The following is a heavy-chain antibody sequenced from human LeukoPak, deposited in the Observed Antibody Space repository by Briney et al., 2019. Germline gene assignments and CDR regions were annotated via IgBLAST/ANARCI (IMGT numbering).Heavy chain of an antibody. CDR2: INPNSGGT. D-gene: IGHD6-13*01. J-gene: IGHJ3*02. Sequence: ASVKVSCKASGGTFSSYAISWVRQAPGQGLESMGWINPNSGGTNYAQKFQGRVTMTRDTSISTAYMELSRLRSDDTAVYYCARDRGSSSWPHPDAFDIWGQGTMVTVSS. V-gene: IGHV1-2*02. CDR3: ARDRGSSSWPHPDAFDI. CDR1: GGTFSSYA.